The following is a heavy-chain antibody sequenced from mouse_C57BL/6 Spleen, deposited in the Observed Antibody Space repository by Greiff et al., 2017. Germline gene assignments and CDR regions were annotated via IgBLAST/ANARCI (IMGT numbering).Heavy chain of an antibody. CDR1: GYSITSGYD. V-gene: IGHV3-1*01. J-gene: IGHJ4*01. CDR2: ISYSGST. CDR3: ARDDLFYAMDY. Sequence: ESGPGMVKPSQSLSLTCTVTGYSITSGYDWHWIRHFPGNKLEWMGYISYSGSTNYNPSLKSRISITHDTSKNHFFLKLNSVTTEDTATYYCARDDLFYAMDYWGQGTSVTVSS.